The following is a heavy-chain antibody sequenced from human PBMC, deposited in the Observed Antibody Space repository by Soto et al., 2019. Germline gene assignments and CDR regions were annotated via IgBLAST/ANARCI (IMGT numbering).Heavy chain of an antibody. CDR1: GGSISTGGYY. Sequence: QVQLQESGPGLVKPSQTLSLTCTVSGGSISTGGYYWTRIRQHPGKGLEWIGYIYYSGSTYYNPSLKSRVTISVDTSKNQFSLKLSSVTAADTAVYYCSRGLSVTLFDNWGQGTLVTVSS. CDR2: IYYSGST. J-gene: IGHJ4*02. D-gene: IGHD4-17*01. CDR3: SRGLSVTLFDN. V-gene: IGHV4-31*03.